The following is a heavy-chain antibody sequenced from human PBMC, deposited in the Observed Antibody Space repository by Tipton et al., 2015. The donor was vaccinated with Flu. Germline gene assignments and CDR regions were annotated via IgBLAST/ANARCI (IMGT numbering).Heavy chain of an antibody. V-gene: IGHV4-34*01. CDR2: INHSGST. Sequence: TLSLTCAVYGGSFSGYYWSRIRQPPGKGLEWIGEINHSGSTNYNPSLKSRVTISVDTSKNQFSLKLSSVTAADTAVYYRARGYCSGGSCSYWYFDLWGRGTLVTVSS. CDR1: GGSFSGYY. J-gene: IGHJ2*01. CDR3: ARGYCSGGSCSYWYFDL. D-gene: IGHD2-15*01.